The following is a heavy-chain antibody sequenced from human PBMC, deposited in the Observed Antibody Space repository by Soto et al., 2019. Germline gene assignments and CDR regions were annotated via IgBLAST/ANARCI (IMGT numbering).Heavy chain of an antibody. D-gene: IGHD5-18*01. Sequence: GGSLRLSCAASGFTFSSYAMHWVRQAPGKGLEWVAVISYDGSNKYYADSVKGRFTISRVNSKNTLYLQMNSLRAEDTAVYYCARDPLWGTAMVLWYFDLWGRGTLVTVSS. J-gene: IGHJ2*01. CDR2: ISYDGSNK. CDR3: ARDPLWGTAMVLWYFDL. V-gene: IGHV3-30-3*01. CDR1: GFTFSSYA.